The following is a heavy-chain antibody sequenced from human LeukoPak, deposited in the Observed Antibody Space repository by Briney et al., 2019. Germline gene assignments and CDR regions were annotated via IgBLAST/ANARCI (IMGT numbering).Heavy chain of an antibody. Sequence: ASVKVSCKASGYTFTSYAMHWVRQAPGQRLEWMGWINAGNGNTKYSQKFQGRVTITRDTSASTAYMELSSLRSEDTAVYYCVREPTKTTVTTTGLQHWGQGTLVTVSS. CDR2: INAGNGNT. CDR3: VREPTKTTVTTTGLQH. J-gene: IGHJ1*01. V-gene: IGHV1-3*01. D-gene: IGHD4-17*01. CDR1: GYTFTSYA.